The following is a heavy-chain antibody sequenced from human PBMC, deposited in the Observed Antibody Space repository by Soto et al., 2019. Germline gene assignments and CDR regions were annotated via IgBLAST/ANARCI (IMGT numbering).Heavy chain of an antibody. CDR2: IYSGGST. D-gene: IGHD3-16*02. V-gene: IGHV3-66*01. CDR1: GFTVSSNY. Sequence: GGSLRLSCAASGFTVSSNYMSWVRQAPGKGLEWVSVIYSGGSTYYADSVKGRFTISRDNSKNTLYLQMNSLRAEDTAVYYCARDLDVWGSYRPFDYWGEGTLVTVSS. J-gene: IGHJ4*02. CDR3: ARDLDVWGSYRPFDY.